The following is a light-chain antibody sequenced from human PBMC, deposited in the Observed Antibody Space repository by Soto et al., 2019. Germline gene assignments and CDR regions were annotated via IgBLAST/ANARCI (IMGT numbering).Light chain of an antibody. CDR3: QQRSNWPIT. V-gene: IGKV1-5*01. J-gene: IGKJ5*01. CDR2: DAS. CDR1: QNIRSR. Sequence: QWTQCRSTLSASVGDRVTITCRASQNIRSRLAWFQQKPGKAPKLLIYDASSLESGVPQRFSGSGSGTEFTLTISSLEPEDFALYYCQQRSNWPITFGQGTRLEIK.